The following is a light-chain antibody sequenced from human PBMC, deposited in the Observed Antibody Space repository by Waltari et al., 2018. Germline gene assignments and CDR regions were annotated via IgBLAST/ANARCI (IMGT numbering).Light chain of an antibody. Sequence: QSVLTQPPSLSGAPGQSLTISCTGTSSNIGPGYAVHRYQQFPGPAPKLLIYSNNNRPSVGPGRCSASKSGTSASLAITGLQAEDEADYYCQSYDKLLSGSLFGGGTKLTV. CDR3: QSYDKLLSGSL. V-gene: IGLV1-40*01. J-gene: IGLJ3*02. CDR1: SSNIGPGYA. CDR2: SNN.